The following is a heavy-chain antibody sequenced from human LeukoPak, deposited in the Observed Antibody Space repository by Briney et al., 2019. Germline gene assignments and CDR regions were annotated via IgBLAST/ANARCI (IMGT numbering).Heavy chain of an antibody. CDR2: ISSYNGNT. Sequence: ASVKVSCKASGYTFVTYGISWVRQAPGQGLEWMGRISSYNGNTEYAQKFQGRVTMTTDTSTSTAYMQVRSLRSDDTAVYYCARLTLGSLTNWFDPWGQGTLVTVSS. CDR3: ARLTLGSLTNWFDP. J-gene: IGHJ5*02. V-gene: IGHV1-18*04. CDR1: GYTFVTYG. D-gene: IGHD2-21*02.